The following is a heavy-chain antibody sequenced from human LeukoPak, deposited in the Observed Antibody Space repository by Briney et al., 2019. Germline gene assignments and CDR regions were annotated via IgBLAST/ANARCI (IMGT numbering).Heavy chain of an antibody. CDR1: GYTFTNYG. CDR2: ISAYDGNT. J-gene: IGHJ4*02. Sequence: ASVKVSCKASGYTFTNYGVSWVRQAPGQGLEWMGWISAYDGNTNYAQKLQGRVTMTTDTSTSTAYMELRSLRSDDTAVYYCARPGEQHLMYHFDYWGPGTMVTVSS. V-gene: IGHV1-18*01. D-gene: IGHD6-13*01. CDR3: ARPGEQHLMYHFDY.